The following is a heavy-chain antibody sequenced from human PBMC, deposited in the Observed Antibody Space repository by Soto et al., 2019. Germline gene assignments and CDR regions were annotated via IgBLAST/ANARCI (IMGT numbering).Heavy chain of an antibody. CDR2: IWYDGSNK. CDR3: ARRSSSSLGSLFDP. D-gene: IGHD6-6*01. CDR1: GFTFSSYG. J-gene: IGHJ5*02. V-gene: IGHV3-33*01. Sequence: GGSLRLSCAASGFTFSSYGMHWVRQTPGKGLEWVAVIWYDGSNKYYADSVKGRFTISRDNSKNTLYLQMNSLRAEDTAVYYCARRSSSSLGSLFDPWGRGILVTVSS.